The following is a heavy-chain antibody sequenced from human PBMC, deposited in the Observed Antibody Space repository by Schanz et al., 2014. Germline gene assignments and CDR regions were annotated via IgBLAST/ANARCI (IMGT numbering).Heavy chain of an antibody. J-gene: IGHJ5*02. Sequence: EVQLVASGGGLVQPGGSLRLSCAASGFAVDNYYMSCVRQAPGRGLEWVSIIFTDGRKYYVDSVKGRFTISRDNAKNSLFLQMNSLRPEDTAVYYCARGRVLESWGQGTLVTVSS. D-gene: IGHD1-1*01. CDR3: ARGRVLES. V-gene: IGHV3-66*01. CDR2: IFTDGRK. CDR1: GFAVDNYY.